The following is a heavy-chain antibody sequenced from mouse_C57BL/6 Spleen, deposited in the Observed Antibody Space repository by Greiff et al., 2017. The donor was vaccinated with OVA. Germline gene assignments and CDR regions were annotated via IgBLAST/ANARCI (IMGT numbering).Heavy chain of an antibody. CDR1: GFTFSDYG. CDR3: ARFDYDGGYAKDY. Sequence: EVKVVESGGGLVKPGGSLKLSCAASGFTFSDYGMHWVRQAPEKGLEWVAYISSGSSTIYYADTVKGRFTISRDNAKNTLFLQLTSLRSEDTAMYYCARFDYDGGYAKDYWGKGTSVTVAS. D-gene: IGHD2-4*01. J-gene: IGHJ4*01. CDR2: ISSGSSTI. V-gene: IGHV5-17*01.